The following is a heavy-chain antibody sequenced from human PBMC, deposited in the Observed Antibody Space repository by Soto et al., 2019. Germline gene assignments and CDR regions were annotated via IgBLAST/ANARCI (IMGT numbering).Heavy chain of an antibody. CDR3: ARSVEWLASFDY. CDR2: MNPNSGNT. CDR1: GYTFTSYD. D-gene: IGHD6-19*01. Sequence: QVQLVQSGAEVKKPGASVKVSCKASGYTFTSYDINWVRQATGQGLEWMGWMNPNSGNTGYAQKFQGRVTMTRNTLISTAYMQMSSLRSEDTAVYYCARSVEWLASFDYWGQGTLVTVSS. J-gene: IGHJ4*02. V-gene: IGHV1-8*01.